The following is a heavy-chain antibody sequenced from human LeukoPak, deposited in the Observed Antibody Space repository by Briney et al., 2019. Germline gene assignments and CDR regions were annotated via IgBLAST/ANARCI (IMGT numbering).Heavy chain of an antibody. D-gene: IGHD3-16*01. CDR3: ASAYTYVRLGDH. V-gene: IGHV3-74*01. CDR1: GLSFSNYW. Sequence: PGGSLRLSCEVSGLSFSNYWMHWVRQAPGKGLVWVARTNLHGTAVDYADSVKGRFIISRGNAKNTLFLQMNSLRVEDTAVYYCASAYTYVRLGDHWGQGTLVTVSS. CDR2: TNLHGTAV. J-gene: IGHJ4*02.